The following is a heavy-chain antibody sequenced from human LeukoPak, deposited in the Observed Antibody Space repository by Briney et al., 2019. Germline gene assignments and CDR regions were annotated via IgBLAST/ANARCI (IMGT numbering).Heavy chain of an antibody. J-gene: IGHJ4*02. CDR1: GFTFSSYG. CDR3: ARGGVAAAGLFDC. D-gene: IGHD6-13*01. V-gene: IGHV3-30*03. Sequence: PGGSLRLSCAASGFTFSSYGMHWVRQAPGKGLEWVAIISYDGSNKYYADSVRGRFTISRDNSKNTLYLQMNSLRAEDTAVYYCARGGVAAAGLFDCWGQGTLVTVSS. CDR2: ISYDGSNK.